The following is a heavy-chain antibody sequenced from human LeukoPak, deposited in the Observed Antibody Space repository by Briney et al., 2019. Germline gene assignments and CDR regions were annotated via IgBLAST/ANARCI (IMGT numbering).Heavy chain of an antibody. CDR3: GTLRWHIIELHYYYAMDV. CDR1: GYTLTKLY. D-gene: IGHD2-21*01. J-gene: IGHJ6*02. V-gene: IGHV1-24*01. CDR2: FDPEEGET. Sequence: ASVKVSCKVSGYTLTKLYIHWVRQAPGKGLEWMGGFDPEEGETIYAQQFQGRVTMTEDTSSDTAYMELKNLRSEDTAVYYCGTLRWHIIELHYYYAMDVWGQGTTVTVSS.